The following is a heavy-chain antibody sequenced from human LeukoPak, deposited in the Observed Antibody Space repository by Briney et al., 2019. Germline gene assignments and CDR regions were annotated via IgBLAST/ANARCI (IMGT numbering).Heavy chain of an antibody. J-gene: IGHJ6*02. CDR2: MNDFGST. D-gene: IGHD2-21*02. CDR1: GGSLSDFY. V-gene: IGHV4-34*01. CDR3: ARGASCGGDCYWEDYYFYGMDV. Sequence: SETLSLTCAVYGGSLSDFYWSWIRQPPGKGLEWIGEMNDFGSTNYNPSLKSRVALSLDTSKNQFSLTLSSVTAADTAVYFCARGASCGGDCYWEDYYFYGMDVWGQGTTVTVSS.